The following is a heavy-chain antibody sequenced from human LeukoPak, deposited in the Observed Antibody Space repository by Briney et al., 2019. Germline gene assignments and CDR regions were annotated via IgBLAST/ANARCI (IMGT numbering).Heavy chain of an antibody. V-gene: IGHV3-7*03. CDR1: GFTFSSYW. CDR2: IKPDGSEK. D-gene: IGHD4-17*01. J-gene: IGHJ4*02. CDR3: ARDSLGDLYFDY. Sequence: GGSLRLSCAASGFTFSSYWMSWVRQAPGKGLEWVSNIKPDGSEKYYVDSVKGRFTISRDNAKNSLYLQMNSLRAEDTAVYYCARDSLGDLYFDYWGQGTLVTVSS.